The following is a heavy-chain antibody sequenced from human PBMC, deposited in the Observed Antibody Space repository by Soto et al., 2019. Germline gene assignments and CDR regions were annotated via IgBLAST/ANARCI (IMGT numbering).Heavy chain of an antibody. V-gene: IGHV1-69*01. D-gene: IGHD3-22*01. Sequence: QVQLVQSGAEVKKPGSSVKVSFKSSVGTFRSNGISWVRQAPGQGLEWLGGIIPIVHTARYEQKFRGRVTITADESKTTAYMELSSLRAEDTAVYYCAMITMIHSFDPWGQGTLVTVSS. CDR2: IIPIVHTA. J-gene: IGHJ5*02. CDR3: AMITMIHSFDP. CDR1: VGTFRSNG.